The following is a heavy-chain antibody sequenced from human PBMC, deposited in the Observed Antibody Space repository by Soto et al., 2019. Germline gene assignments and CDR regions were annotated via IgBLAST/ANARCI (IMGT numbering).Heavy chain of an antibody. CDR2: ISAYNGNT. D-gene: IGHD3-10*01. V-gene: IGHV1-18*01. J-gene: IGHJ6*02. CDR1: GYTFTSYG. Sequence: QVQLVQSGAEVKKPGASVKVSCKASGYTFTSYGISWVRQAPGQGLEWMGWISAYNGNTNYAQKLQGRVTMTTDTSTSTAYTELRSLRSDDTAVYYCARDGYVDGSRKYYYYYGMDVWGPWTTVTVSS. CDR3: ARDGYVDGSRKYYYYYGMDV.